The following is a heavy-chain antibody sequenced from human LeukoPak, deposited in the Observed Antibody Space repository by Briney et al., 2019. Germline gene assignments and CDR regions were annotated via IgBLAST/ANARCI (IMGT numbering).Heavy chain of an antibody. CDR2: INTDGSTT. CDR1: GFIFSTYW. CDR3: ARVGGGGWYYFDY. V-gene: IGHV3-74*01. D-gene: IGHD6-19*01. J-gene: IGHJ4*02. Sequence: GGSLRLSCAASGFIFSTYWMHWVRQAPGKGLVWVSRINTDGSTTNYADSVKGRFTISRDNSKNTLYLQMNSLRAEDTAVYYCARVGGGGWYYFDYWGQGTLVTVSS.